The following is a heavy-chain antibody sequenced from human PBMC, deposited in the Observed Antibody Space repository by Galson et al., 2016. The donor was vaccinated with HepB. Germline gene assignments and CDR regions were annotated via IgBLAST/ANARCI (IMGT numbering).Heavy chain of an antibody. CDR3: ARSLGSTTNYGMDV. D-gene: IGHD1-26*01. V-gene: IGHV3-53*01. CDR2: MYTGGLT. CDR1: GFSVTENF. Sequence: SLRLSCAASGFSVTENFMNWIRQAPGKGLEWVAVMYTGGLTDYADAVMGRFSISRDNSKNTLDLQMSGLRAEDTAVYYCARSLGSTTNYGMDVWGQGTTVTVS. J-gene: IGHJ6*02.